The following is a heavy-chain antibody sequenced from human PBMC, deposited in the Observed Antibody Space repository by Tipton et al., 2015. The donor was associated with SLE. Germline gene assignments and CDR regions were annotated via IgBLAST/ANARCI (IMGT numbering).Heavy chain of an antibody. Sequence: TLSLTCTVSGGSISSYYWSWIRQPPGKGLEWIGYIYYSGSTNYNPSLKSRVTISVDTSKNQFSLKLSSVTAADTAVYYCARGAPREKEYYYYYMDVWGKGTTVTVPS. J-gene: IGHJ6*03. V-gene: IGHV4-59*01. CDR1: GGSISSYY. CDR3: ARGAPREKEYYYYYMDV. CDR2: IYYSGST.